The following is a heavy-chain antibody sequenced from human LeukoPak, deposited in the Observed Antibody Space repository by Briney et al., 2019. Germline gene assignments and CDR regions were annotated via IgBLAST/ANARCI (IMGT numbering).Heavy chain of an antibody. CDR2: INPNSGGT. Sequence: ASVKVSCKTSGFTFTDYYIHWVRQAPGQGLEWMGWINPNSGGTNYAQKFQGRVTMTRDTSISTAYMELSRLRSDDTAVYYCARVGGETYCSSTSCYGIDAFDIWGQGTMVTVSS. CDR3: ARVGGETYCSSTSCYGIDAFDI. CDR1: GFTFTDYY. V-gene: IGHV1-2*02. J-gene: IGHJ3*02. D-gene: IGHD2-2*01.